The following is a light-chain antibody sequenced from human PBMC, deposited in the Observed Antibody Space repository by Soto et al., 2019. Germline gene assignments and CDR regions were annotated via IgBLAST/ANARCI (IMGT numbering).Light chain of an antibody. CDR2: GAS. Sequence: EIVMTQSPATLSVSPGERATLSCRASQSVSSNLAWYQQKPGQAPRLLIYGASTRATGIPARFRCSGSGTEFNLTISSLQSEDFAFYYCQRYNNWPPEITFGGGTKVEIK. CDR3: QRYNNWPPEIT. V-gene: IGKV3-15*01. J-gene: IGKJ4*01. CDR1: QSVSSN.